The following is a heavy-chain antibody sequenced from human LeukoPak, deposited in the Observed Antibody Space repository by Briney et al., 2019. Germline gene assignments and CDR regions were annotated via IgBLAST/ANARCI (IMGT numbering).Heavy chain of an antibody. J-gene: IGHJ4*02. CDR2: SNPNSGGT. D-gene: IGHD2-15*01. CDR3: ARERDGSRYPGDY. V-gene: IGHV1-2*02. CDR1: EYTFTGYY. Sequence: EASVKVSCKASEYTFTGYYMHWVRQAPGQGLEWMGWSNPNSGGTNYAQKFQDRVTMTTDTSISTAYMELSTLTSDDTAVYYCARERDGSRYPGDYWGQGTLVTVSS.